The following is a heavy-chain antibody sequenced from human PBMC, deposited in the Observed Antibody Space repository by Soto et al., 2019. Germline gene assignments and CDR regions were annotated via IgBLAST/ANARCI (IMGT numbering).Heavy chain of an antibody. V-gene: IGHV4-59*01. CDR3: ARDSRYNWNYGAFDY. D-gene: IGHD1-7*01. CDR1: GGSISRFY. CDR2: IYYTGST. J-gene: IGHJ4*02. Sequence: TLSLTCTFSGGSISRFYWSWIRQPPGEGLEWIGYIYYTGSTDYNPSLQSRVTMSVDTSKNQFSLNLSSVTAAGTAVYYCARDSRYNWNYGAFDYWGQGILVTVSS.